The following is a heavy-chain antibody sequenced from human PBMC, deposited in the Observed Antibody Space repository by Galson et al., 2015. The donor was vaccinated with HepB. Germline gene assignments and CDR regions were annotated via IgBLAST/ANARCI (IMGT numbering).Heavy chain of an antibody. CDR1: GFTFSSYA. D-gene: IGHD2-15*01. Sequence: SLRLSCAASGFTFSSYAMHWVRQAPGRGLEYVSAISSNGGSTYYADSVKGRFTISRDNSKNTLYLQMSSLRAEDTAVYYCVKGRGIVVVVAATGDYWGQGTLVTVSS. CDR2: ISSNGGST. V-gene: IGHV3-64D*06. J-gene: IGHJ4*02. CDR3: VKGRGIVVVVAATGDY.